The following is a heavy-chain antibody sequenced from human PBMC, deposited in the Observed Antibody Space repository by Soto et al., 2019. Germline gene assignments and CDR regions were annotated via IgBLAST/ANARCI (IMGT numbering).Heavy chain of an antibody. CDR3: AVAKAIAVARGAFDI. V-gene: IGHV2-5*02. CDR1: GFSLNTSGVG. Sequence: QITLKESGPPLVKPTQTLTLTCTFSGFSLNTSGVGVGWIRQPPGKALEWLALIYWDDDKRYIPSLKSRLTITKDTSKNQVVLTMTNMDPVDTATYYCAVAKAIAVARGAFDIWGQGTLVTVSS. CDR2: IYWDDDK. D-gene: IGHD6-19*01. J-gene: IGHJ3*02.